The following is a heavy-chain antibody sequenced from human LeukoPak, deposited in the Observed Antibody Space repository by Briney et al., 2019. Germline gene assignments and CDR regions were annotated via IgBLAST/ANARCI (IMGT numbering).Heavy chain of an antibody. Sequence: SETLSLTCTVSGGSISSYYWSWIRQPPGKGLEWIGYIYYSGSTNYNPSLKSRVTISVDTSKNQFSLKLSSVTAADMAVYYCARDGPTNKYDSSGYNAFDIWGQGTMVTVSS. V-gene: IGHV4-59*01. D-gene: IGHD3-22*01. CDR1: GGSISSYY. CDR2: IYYSGST. CDR3: ARDGPTNKYDSSGYNAFDI. J-gene: IGHJ3*02.